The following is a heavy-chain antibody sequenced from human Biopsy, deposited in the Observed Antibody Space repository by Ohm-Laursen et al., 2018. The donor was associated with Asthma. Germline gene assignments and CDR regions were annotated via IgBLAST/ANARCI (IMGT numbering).Heavy chain of an antibody. D-gene: IGHD3-22*01. CDR1: GFSVSTKY. J-gene: IGHJ3*01. V-gene: IGHV3-53*01. CDR2: IYSGDNT. Sequence: SLRLSCAASGFSVSTKYMSWVRQAPGKGLEWVSLIYSGDNTYYADSVKGRFTISRDHSKLYLQMNNLRAEDTAVYYCARDALHDNSAYIGDAFDFWGQGTMVTVPS. CDR3: ARDALHDNSAYIGDAFDF.